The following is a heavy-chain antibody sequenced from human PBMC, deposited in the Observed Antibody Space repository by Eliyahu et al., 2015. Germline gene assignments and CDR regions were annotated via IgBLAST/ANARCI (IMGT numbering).Heavy chain of an antibody. Sequence: QVXLQESGPGLVXPSQTLSLTCTVSGGSXSXGGYYWXWXRQHPGKGLEWIGYIYYSGSTYYNPSLKSRVTIXVDTSKNQFSLKLSSVTAADTAVYYCARKADYYDSSGYYYVRYFDYWGQGTLVTVSS. D-gene: IGHD3-22*01. CDR3: ARKADYYDSSGYYYVRYFDY. J-gene: IGHJ4*02. CDR1: GGSXSXGGYY. V-gene: IGHV4-31*03. CDR2: IYYSGST.